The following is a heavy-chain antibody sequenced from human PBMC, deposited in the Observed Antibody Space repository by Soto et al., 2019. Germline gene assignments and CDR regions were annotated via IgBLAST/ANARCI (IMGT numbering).Heavy chain of an antibody. CDR3: ARTDDGSGTNSGGYGFDI. D-gene: IGHD3-22*01. V-gene: IGHV4-59*01. J-gene: IGHJ3*02. CDR2: IYYSGT. CDR1: GGSISSSF. Sequence: QVQLQESGPGLVKPSETLSLTCSVSGGSISSSFWSWIRPPPGQGLEWIAYIYYSGTSYNPSLKSLVSISLDTPKNQFALKLSSVTAAHAAVYYCARTDDGSGTNSGGYGFDIWGQGTLVTVSS.